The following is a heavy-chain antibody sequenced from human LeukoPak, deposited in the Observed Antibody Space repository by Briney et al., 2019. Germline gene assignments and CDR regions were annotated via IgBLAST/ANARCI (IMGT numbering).Heavy chain of an antibody. CDR1: GFTFSGSA. CDR3: ARGHDFWSGYYNWFDP. V-gene: IGHV3-73*01. CDR2: IRSKANSYAT. D-gene: IGHD3-3*01. J-gene: IGHJ5*02. Sequence: AGGSLRLSCAASGFTFSGSAMHWVRQASGKGLEWVGRIRSKANSYATAYAASVKGRFTISRDDSKNTAYLQMNSLRAEDTAVYYCARGHDFWSGYYNWFDPWGQGTLVTVSS.